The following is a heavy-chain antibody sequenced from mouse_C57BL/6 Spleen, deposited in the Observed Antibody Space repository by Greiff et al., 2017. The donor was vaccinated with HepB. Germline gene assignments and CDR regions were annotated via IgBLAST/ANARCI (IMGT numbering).Heavy chain of an antibody. CDR1: GYSFTGYY. V-gene: IGHV1-42*01. CDR2: INPSTGGT. CDR3: SREEDYYGSSHFAY. Sequence: EVQVVESGPELVKPGASVKISCKASGYSFTGYYMNWVKQSPEESLEWIGEINPSTGGTTYNQKFKAKATLTVDKSSSTAYMQLKSLTSEDSAVYYCSREEDYYGSSHFAYWGQGTLVTVSS. J-gene: IGHJ3*01. D-gene: IGHD1-1*01.